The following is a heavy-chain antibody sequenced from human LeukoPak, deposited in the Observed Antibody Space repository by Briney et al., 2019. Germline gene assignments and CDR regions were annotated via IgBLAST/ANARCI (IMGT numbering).Heavy chain of an antibody. J-gene: IGHJ3*02. CDR1: GGSFSGYY. CDR2: INHSGST. V-gene: IGHV4-34*01. D-gene: IGHD6-13*01. CDR3: ARGSEQQLVPDAFDI. Sequence: SETLSLTCAVYGGSFSGYYWSWILQPPGKGLEWIGEINHSGSTNYNPSLKSRVTISVDRSKNQFSLKLSSVTAADTAVYYCARGSEQQLVPDAFDIWGQGTMVTVSS.